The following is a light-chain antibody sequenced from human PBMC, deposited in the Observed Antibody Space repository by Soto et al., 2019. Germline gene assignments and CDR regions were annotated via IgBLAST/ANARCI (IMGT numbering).Light chain of an antibody. CDR3: SSYAGRNIDVV. V-gene: IGLV2-8*01. J-gene: IGLJ2*01. CDR1: SSDVGGYVY. Sequence: QSALTQPPSASGSPGQSVTISCTGTSSDVGGYVYVSWYQQYPGKAPKLIIYEVNKRNSGVPDRFSGFKSGNTASLTVSGLQAEDEADYYCSSYAGRNIDVVFGGGTKLTVL. CDR2: EVN.